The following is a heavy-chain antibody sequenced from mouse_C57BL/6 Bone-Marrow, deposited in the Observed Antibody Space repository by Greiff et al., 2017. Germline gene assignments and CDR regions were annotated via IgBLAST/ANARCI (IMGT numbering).Heavy chain of an antibody. CDR2: IDPSDSYT. Sequence: VQLVESGAELVMPGASVKLSCKASGYTFTSYWMHWVKQRPGQGLEWIGEIDPSDSYTNYNQKFKGKSTLTVDKSSSTAYMQLSSLTSEDSAVYYCARGGYDGTEFDYWGQGTTLTVSS. D-gene: IGHD2-2*01. J-gene: IGHJ2*01. V-gene: IGHV1-69*01. CDR3: ARGGYDGTEFDY. CDR1: GYTFTSYW.